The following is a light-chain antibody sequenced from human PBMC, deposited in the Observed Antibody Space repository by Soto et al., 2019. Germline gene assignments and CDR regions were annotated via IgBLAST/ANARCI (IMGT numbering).Light chain of an antibody. CDR3: QQSYSIPWT. CDR2: AAS. Sequence: DIQMTQSPSSLSASVGDRVTITCRASQSISSYLNWYQQKPGKAPKLLIYAASSLASGVPSRFSGSGSGTDFILTISSLRPEDFATYYCQQSYSIPWTFGQGTEVGSK. CDR1: QSISSY. V-gene: IGKV1-39*01. J-gene: IGKJ1*01.